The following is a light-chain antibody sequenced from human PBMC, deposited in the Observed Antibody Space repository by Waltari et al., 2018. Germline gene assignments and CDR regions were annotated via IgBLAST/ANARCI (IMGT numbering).Light chain of an antibody. J-gene: IGLJ1*01. CDR1: RRYVGGSTS. CDR3: SSHGGSNNFYV. CDR2: EVS. Sequence: QSALTQPPPASGSPGQSVTISCTGTRRYVGGSTSVSWYQQHPGKAPKLMIYEVSERPSGVPDRFSGSKSGNTASLTVSGLQAEDEADYYCSSHGGSNNFYVFGSGTKVTVL. V-gene: IGLV2-8*01.